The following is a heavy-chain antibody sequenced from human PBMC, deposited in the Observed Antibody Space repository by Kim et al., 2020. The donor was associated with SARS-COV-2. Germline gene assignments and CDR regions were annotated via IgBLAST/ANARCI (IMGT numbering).Heavy chain of an antibody. CDR1: GFTFTTYN. CDR3: ARDWNWGIDV. CDR2: ISVTDAI. V-gene: IGHV3-48*02. J-gene: IGHJ4*02. D-gene: IGHD7-27*01. Sequence: GGSLRLSCAASGFTFTTYNMNWVRQAPGKGLEWISYISVTDAIYYADSVKGRFTISRDYAKNSLDLQMNSLRDEDTAVYYCARDWNWGIDVWDQGTLVTVSS.